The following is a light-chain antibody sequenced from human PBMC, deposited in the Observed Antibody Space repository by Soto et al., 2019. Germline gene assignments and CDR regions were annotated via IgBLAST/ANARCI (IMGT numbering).Light chain of an antibody. V-gene: IGKV1-5*03. J-gene: IGKJ1*01. CDR2: KAS. CDR1: QTISSW. Sequence: DIQMTQSPSTLSGSVGDRVTITCRASQTISSWLAWYQQKPGKAPKLMIYKASTLKSGVPSRFSGSGSGTEFTLTISSLQPYDFATYYCQYYNSYSEAFGQGTKVELQ. CDR3: QYYNSYSEA.